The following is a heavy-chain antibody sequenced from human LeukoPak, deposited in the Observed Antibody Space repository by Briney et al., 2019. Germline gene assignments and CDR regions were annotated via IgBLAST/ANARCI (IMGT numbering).Heavy chain of an antibody. CDR1: GFTFSSYA. Sequence: GGSLRLSCAASGFTFSSYAMSWVRQAPGKGLEWVAFIRYDGNNKYYADSVKGRFTISRDNSKNTLYLQMNSLRAEDTAVYYCAKNLDYYDSLYYFDYWGQGTLVTVSS. CDR3: AKNLDYYDSLYYFDY. J-gene: IGHJ4*02. D-gene: IGHD3-22*01. CDR2: IRYDGNNK. V-gene: IGHV3-30*02.